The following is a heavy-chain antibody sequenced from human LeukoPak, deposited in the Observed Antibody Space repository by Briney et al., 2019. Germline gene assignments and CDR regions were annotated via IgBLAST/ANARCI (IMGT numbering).Heavy chain of an antibody. CDR2: TYYRSKWYN. J-gene: IGHJ4*02. CDR1: GDSVSSKDGA. CDR3: ARDLGTTGWHTFDY. V-gene: IGHV6-1*01. Sequence: SQTLSLTCAVSGDSVSSKDGAWNWIRQSPSRGLEWLGRTYYRSKWYNDYAESMEGRMTISQDTSKNQYSLHLNSVTPDDTAVYYCARDLGTTGWHTFDYWGQGTLVTVSS. D-gene: IGHD6-19*01.